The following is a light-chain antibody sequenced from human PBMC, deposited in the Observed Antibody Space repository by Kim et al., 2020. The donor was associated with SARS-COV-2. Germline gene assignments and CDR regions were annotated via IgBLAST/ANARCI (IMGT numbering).Light chain of an antibody. CDR2: EVS. Sequence: GQSVTITCTGTSSDVVGYNYVSWYQQHTGKAPKLMIYEVSRRPSGVPDRFSGSKSGNTASLTVSGLQAEDDADYYCSSYAGSSLYVFGAGTKVTVL. CDR1: SSDVVGYNY. CDR3: SSYAGSSLYV. J-gene: IGLJ1*01. V-gene: IGLV2-8*01.